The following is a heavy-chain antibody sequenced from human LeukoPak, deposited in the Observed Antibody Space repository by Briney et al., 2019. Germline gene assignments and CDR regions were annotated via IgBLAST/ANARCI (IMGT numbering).Heavy chain of an antibody. J-gene: IGHJ4*02. CDR2: ISAYNGNT. D-gene: IGHD2-15*01. CDR3: ARAVGGYCSGGSCHGDY. V-gene: IGHV1-18*01. Sequence: ASVKVSCKASGYTFTSYGISWVRQAPGQGLEWMGWISAYNGNTNYAQKFQGRVTMTRDTSISTAYMELSRLRSDDTAVYYCARAVGGYCSGGSCHGDYWGQGTLVTVSS. CDR1: GYTFTSYG.